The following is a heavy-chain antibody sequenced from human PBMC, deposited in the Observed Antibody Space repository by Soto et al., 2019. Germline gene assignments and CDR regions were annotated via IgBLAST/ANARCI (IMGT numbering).Heavy chain of an antibody. CDR3: ASCSGSYYYYYYLDV. D-gene: IGHD3-10*02. V-gene: IGHV4-39*01. CDR2: IYYSGST. Sequence: PSETLSLTCTVSGGSISSSSYYWGWIRQPPGKGLEWIGSIYYSGSTYYNPSLKSRVTISVDTSKNQFSLKLSSVTAADTAVYYCASCSGSYYYYYYLDVWGKGTTVTVSS. J-gene: IGHJ6*03. CDR1: GGSISSSSYY.